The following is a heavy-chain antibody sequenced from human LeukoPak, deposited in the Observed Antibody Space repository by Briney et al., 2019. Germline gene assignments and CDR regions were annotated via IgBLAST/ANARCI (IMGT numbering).Heavy chain of an antibody. D-gene: IGHD3-10*01. V-gene: IGHV1-3*01. CDR3: ARGPPYGSRSDYFDY. J-gene: IGHJ4*02. CDR2: INAGNGNT. CDR1: GYTFTSYA. Sequence: GASVKVSCKASGYTFTSYAMHWVRQAPGQRLEWMGWINAGNGNTKYSQKFQGRVTITRDTSASTAYMELSSLRSEDTAVYYCARGPPYGSRSDYFDYWGQGTLVTVSS.